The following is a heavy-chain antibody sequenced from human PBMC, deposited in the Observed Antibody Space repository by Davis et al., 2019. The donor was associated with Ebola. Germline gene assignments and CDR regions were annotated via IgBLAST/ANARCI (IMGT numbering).Heavy chain of an antibody. J-gene: IGHJ6*02. CDR3: ARDYYGGMHYYYGMDV. Sequence: PGGSLRLSCAASGFTFSSYGMHWVRQAPGKGLEWVAVIWYDGSNKYYADSVKGRFTISRDNSKNTLYLQMNSLRAEDTAVYYCARDYYGGMHYYYGMDVWGQGTTVTVSS. CDR2: IWYDGSNK. V-gene: IGHV3-33*01. D-gene: IGHD4-23*01. CDR1: GFTFSSYG.